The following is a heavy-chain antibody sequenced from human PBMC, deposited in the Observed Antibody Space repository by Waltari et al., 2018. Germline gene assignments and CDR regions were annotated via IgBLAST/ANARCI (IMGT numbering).Heavy chain of an antibody. V-gene: IGHV3-74*01. J-gene: IGHJ4*02. CDR3: ARDPSLYSSRTSFDY. CDR1: GFTFRSYW. D-gene: IGHD6-13*01. Sequence: EVQLVESGGGLVQPGGSLRLSCAASGFTFRSYWMHWVRQAPGKGLVWVSRINSDGSSTSYADSVKGRFTISRDNAKNTLYLQMNSLRAEDTAVYYCARDPSLYSSRTSFDYWGQGTLVTVSS. CDR2: INSDGSST.